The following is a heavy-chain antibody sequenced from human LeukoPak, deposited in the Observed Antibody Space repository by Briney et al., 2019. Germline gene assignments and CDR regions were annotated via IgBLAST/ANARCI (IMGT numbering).Heavy chain of an antibody. CDR1: GFTFSSYW. Sequence: GGSLRLSCAASGFTFSSYWMSWVRQAPGKGLEWVANIKQDGSEKYYVDSVKGRFTISRDNAKNSLYLQVNSLRAEDTAVYYCARERLAGLSGYHYWGQGTLVTVSS. CDR2: IKQDGSEK. D-gene: IGHD3-3*01. V-gene: IGHV3-7*01. CDR3: ARERLAGLSGYHY. J-gene: IGHJ4*02.